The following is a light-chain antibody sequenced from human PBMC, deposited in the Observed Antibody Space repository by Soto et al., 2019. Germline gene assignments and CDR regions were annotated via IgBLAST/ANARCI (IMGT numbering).Light chain of an antibody. V-gene: IGKV3-15*01. CDR1: QSIYDK. J-gene: IGKJ4*01. CDR3: QQYNRWPLT. CDR2: DAS. Sequence: EIVMTQSPATLSVSPRERVSLSCRASQSIYDKLAWYQQKPGQTPRLLIYDASTRATGISGSFSGSGSGTEFTLTISSLQSEDFAVYYCQQYNRWPLTSCGGTNVDIK.